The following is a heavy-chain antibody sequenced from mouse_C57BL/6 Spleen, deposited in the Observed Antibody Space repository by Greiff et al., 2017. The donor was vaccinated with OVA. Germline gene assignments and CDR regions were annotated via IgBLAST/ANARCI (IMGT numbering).Heavy chain of an antibody. Sequence: VQLQQSGAELVRPGASVKLSCKASGYTFTDYYINWVKQRPGQGLEWIARIYPGSGNTYYNEKFKGKATLTAEKSSSTAYMQLSSLTSEDSAVYFCALYSNYDAWFAYWGQGTLVTVSA. V-gene: IGHV1-76*01. CDR2: IYPGSGNT. CDR1: GYTFTDYY. D-gene: IGHD2-5*01. CDR3: ALYSNYDAWFAY. J-gene: IGHJ3*01.